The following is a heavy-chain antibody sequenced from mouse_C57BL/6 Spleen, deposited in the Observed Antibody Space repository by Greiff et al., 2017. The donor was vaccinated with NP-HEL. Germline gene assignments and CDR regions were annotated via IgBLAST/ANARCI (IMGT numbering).Heavy chain of an antibody. CDR2: IYPSDSET. CDR3: ARRTTVVATPFAY. J-gene: IGHJ3*01. V-gene: IGHV1-61*01. CDR1: GYTFTSYW. D-gene: IGHD1-1*01. Sequence: VQLQQPGAELVRPGSSVKLSCKASGYTFTSYWMDWVKQRPGQGLEWIGNIYPSDSETHYNQKFKDKATLTVDKSSSTAYMQLSSLTSEDSAVYYCARRTTVVATPFAYWGQGTLVTVSA.